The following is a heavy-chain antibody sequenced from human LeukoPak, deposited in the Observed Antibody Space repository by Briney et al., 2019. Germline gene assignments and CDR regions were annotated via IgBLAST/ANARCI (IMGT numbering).Heavy chain of an antibody. J-gene: IGHJ4*02. D-gene: IGHD3-22*01. Sequence: ASVTVSCKASGYTFTSYGISWVRQAPGQGLEWMGWISAYNGNTNYAQKLQGRVTMTTDTSTSTAYMELRSLRSDDTAVYYCARVRNYDSSGYYPLDYWGQGTLVTVSS. CDR1: GYTFTSYG. CDR2: ISAYNGNT. CDR3: ARVRNYDSSGYYPLDY. V-gene: IGHV1-18*01.